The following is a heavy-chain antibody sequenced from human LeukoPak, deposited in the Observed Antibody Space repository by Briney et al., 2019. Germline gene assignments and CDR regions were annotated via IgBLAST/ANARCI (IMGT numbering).Heavy chain of an antibody. J-gene: IGHJ4*02. CDR3: AKDSGQDIVATAPDY. CDR1: GFTFSSYG. V-gene: IGHV3-30*18. Sequence: PGGSLRLSCAASGFTFSSYGMHWVRQAPGKGLEWVAVISYDGSNKYYADSVKGRFTISRDNSKNTLYLQMNSLRAEDTAVYYCAKDSGQDIVATAPDYWGQGTLVTVSS. D-gene: IGHD5-12*01. CDR2: ISYDGSNK.